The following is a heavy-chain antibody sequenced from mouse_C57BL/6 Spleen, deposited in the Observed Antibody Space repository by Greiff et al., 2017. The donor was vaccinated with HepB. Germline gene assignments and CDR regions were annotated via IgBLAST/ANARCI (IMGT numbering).Heavy chain of an antibody. Sequence: VQLQQSGPVLVKPGPSVKISCKASGFTFTDYYMHWVKQSHGKSLEWIGLVYPYNGGTSYNQKFKGKATLTVDTSSSKAFMELNSLTSEDSAVYCCARTPYYGSSYLDYWGQGATLTVSS. J-gene: IGHJ2*01. CDR1: GFTFTDYY. D-gene: IGHD1-1*01. CDR2: VYPYNGGT. CDR3: ARTPYYGSSYLDY. V-gene: IGHV1-36*01.